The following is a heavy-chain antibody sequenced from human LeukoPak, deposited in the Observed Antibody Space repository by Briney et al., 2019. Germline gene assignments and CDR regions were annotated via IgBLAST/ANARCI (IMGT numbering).Heavy chain of an antibody. CDR3: ASARWYRGD. V-gene: IGHV4-34*01. D-gene: IGHD6-13*01. J-gene: IGHJ4*02. CDR1: GGSFCGYY. Sequence: SETLSHTCAVYGGSFCGYYWTWIRQTLGNGLEWIGEINQRGSTKYNPALESRVPISVHTSKNLCYLDVSALTAADTAVYYGASARWYRGDWGQGTLVTVSS. CDR2: INQRGST.